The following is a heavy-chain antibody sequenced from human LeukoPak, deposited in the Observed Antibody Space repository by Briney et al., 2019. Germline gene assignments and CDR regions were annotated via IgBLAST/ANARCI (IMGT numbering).Heavy chain of an antibody. CDR3: ARDLPSQFSYLDY. CDR2: IENTGDGT. CDR1: GFTFSNYA. V-gene: IGHV3-23*01. Sequence: GGSLRLSCAASGFTFSNYAMSWVRQARGKGLEWVSGIENTGDGTYYTQSVKGRFTISRDNSKNTLYLQMNSLRAEDTAVYYCARDLPSQFSYLDYWGQGTLVTVSS. J-gene: IGHJ4*02.